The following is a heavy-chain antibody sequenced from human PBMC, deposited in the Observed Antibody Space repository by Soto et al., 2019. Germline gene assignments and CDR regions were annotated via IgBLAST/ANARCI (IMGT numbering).Heavy chain of an antibody. CDR2: IIPIFGTT. J-gene: IGHJ5*02. Sequence: SVKVSCKASGGTFSSYTINWVRQAPGQGLEWMGGIIPIFGTTNYAKKFQGRVTITADESTSTAYMELSSLRSEDTAVYYCARYASSGNNSVWYTFDPWGQGTLVTVPQ. D-gene: IGHD6-19*01. CDR3: ARYASSGNNSVWYTFDP. CDR1: GGTFSSYT. V-gene: IGHV1-69*13.